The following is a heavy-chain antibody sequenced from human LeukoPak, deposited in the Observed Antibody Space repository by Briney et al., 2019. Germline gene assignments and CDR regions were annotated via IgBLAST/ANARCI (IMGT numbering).Heavy chain of an antibody. D-gene: IGHD6-13*01. CDR2: IKQDGSVK. J-gene: IGHJ4*02. CDR1: GFTFSSYW. CDR3: ARDGYSSNWYFDY. Sequence: GGSLRLSGAASGFTFSSYWMSWVRQAPGKGLEWVANIKQDGSVKYYVDSVKGRFTISRDNAKNSLYLQMNSLRAEDTAVYYCARDGYSSNWYFDYWGQGTLVTVSS. V-gene: IGHV3-7*01.